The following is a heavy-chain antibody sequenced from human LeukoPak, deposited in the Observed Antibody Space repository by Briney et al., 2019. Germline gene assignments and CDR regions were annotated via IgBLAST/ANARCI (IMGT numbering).Heavy chain of an antibody. V-gene: IGHV3-48*03. CDR1: GFTFSNYE. J-gene: IGHJ4*02. D-gene: IGHD4-23*01. CDR2: ISSSGSDI. CDR3: ARDYGGSSPFDY. Sequence: GGSLRLSCAASGFTFSNYEMHWVRQAPGKGLEWVSYISSSGSDIYYADSVKGRFTISRDNAKNSLYPHMNSLRAEDTAVYYCARDYGGSSPFDYWGQGTLVTVSS.